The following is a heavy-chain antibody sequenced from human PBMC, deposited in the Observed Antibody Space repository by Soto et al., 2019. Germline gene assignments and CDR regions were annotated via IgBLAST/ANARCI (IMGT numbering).Heavy chain of an antibody. D-gene: IGHD6-19*01. CDR2: ISSSGSTI. CDR3: ARDRIAVYYYGMDV. CDR1: GFTFSSYE. Sequence: QPGGSLRLSCAASGFTFSSYEMNWVRQAPGKGLEWVSYISSSGSTIYYADSVKGRFTISRDNAKNSLYLQMNSLRAEDTAVYYCARDRIAVYYYGMDVWGQGATVTVSS. J-gene: IGHJ6*02. V-gene: IGHV3-48*03.